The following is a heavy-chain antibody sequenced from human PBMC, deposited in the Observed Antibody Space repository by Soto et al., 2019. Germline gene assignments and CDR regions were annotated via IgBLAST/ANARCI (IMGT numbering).Heavy chain of an antibody. CDR2: TYYRSKWYN. V-gene: IGHV6-1*01. Sequence: SQTLSLTFAISGDSVSSNSSAWNWIRQSPSRGLEWLGRTYYRSKWYNDYAVSVKSRITINPDTSKNQFSLQLNSVTPEDTAVYYCAITWFGDPYDAFDIWGQGTMVTVSS. CDR3: AITWFGDPYDAFDI. J-gene: IGHJ3*02. CDR1: GDSVSSNSSA. D-gene: IGHD3-10*01.